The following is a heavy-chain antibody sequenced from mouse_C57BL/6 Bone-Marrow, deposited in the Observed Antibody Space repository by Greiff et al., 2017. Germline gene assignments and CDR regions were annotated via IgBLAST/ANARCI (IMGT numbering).Heavy chain of an antibody. V-gene: IGHV1-5*01. D-gene: IGHD2-3*01. J-gene: IGHJ4*01. Sequence: EVQLQQSGTVLARPGASVKMSCKTSGYTFTSYWMHWVKQRPGQGLEWIGAIYPGNSDTSYNQKFKGKAKLTAVTSASTAYMERSSLTNEDSAVYYCTRDGPSLYAMDYWGQGTSVTVSS. CDR3: TRDGPSLYAMDY. CDR2: IYPGNSDT. CDR1: GYTFTSYW.